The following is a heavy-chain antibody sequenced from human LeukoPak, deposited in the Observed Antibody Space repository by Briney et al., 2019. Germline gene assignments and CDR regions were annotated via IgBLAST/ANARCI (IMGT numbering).Heavy chain of an antibody. D-gene: IGHD4-17*01. CDR1: GFTFSSYA. J-gene: IGHJ3*02. V-gene: IGHV3-30*04. CDR3: ARDDGYGDYVTYDAFDI. CDR2: ISYDGSNK. Sequence: PGRSLRLSCAASGFTFSSYAMHWVRQAPGKGLEWVAVISYDGSNKYYADSVKGRFTISRDNSKNTLYLQMNSLRAEDTAVYYCARDDGYGDYVTYDAFDIWGQGTMVTVSS.